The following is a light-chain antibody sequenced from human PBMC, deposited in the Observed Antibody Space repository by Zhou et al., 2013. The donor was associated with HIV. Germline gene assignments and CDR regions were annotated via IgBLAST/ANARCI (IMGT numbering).Light chain of an antibody. V-gene: IGKV1-39*01. Sequence: DIQMTQSPSSLSASVGDRVIITCRASQSISRYVNWYQHKGGKAPKLLIYGASTLQSGVPSRFSGGGSGTEFTLTISSLQPEDFATYHCQHTANTQKSFGQGTRVEVK. CDR2: GAS. CDR1: QSISRY. J-gene: IGKJ1*01. CDR3: QHTANTQKS.